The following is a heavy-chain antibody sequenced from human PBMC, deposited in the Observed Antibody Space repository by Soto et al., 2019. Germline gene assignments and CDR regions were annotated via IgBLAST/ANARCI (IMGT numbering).Heavy chain of an antibody. CDR1: GYSISSSNW. CDR2: IYYRGST. J-gene: IGHJ6*02. D-gene: IGHD2-15*01. V-gene: IGHV4-28*01. Sequence: QVQLQESGPGLVKPSDTLSLTCAVSGYSISSSNWWGWLRQPPGKGLEWIGYIYYRGSTYYNPSLKSRVTMSVDTSKNQFSLKLTSVTAVDTAVYYCARISTSSRDSGMDVWGQGTTVTVSS. CDR3: ARISTSSRDSGMDV.